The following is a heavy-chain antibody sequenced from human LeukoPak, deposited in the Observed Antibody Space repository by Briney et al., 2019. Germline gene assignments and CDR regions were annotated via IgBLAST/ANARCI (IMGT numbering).Heavy chain of an antibody. J-gene: IGHJ3*02. D-gene: IGHD6-6*01. CDR1: GGSISSGDYY. V-gene: IGHV4-30-4*08. Sequence: KPSQTLSLTCTVSGGSISSGDYYWSWIRQPPGKGLEWIGEINHSGSTNYNPSLKSRVTISVDTSKNQFSLKLSSVTAADTAVYYCASVELVLYAFDIWGQGTMVTVSS. CDR3: ASVELVLYAFDI. CDR2: INHSGST.